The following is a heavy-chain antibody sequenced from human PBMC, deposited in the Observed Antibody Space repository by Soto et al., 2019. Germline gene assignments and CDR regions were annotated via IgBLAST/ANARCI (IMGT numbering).Heavy chain of an antibody. CDR2: SYYTGRT. J-gene: IGHJ4*02. CDR3: ARGPEQFQLLCPFALSYFNS. D-gene: IGHD6-19*01. Sequence: QVQLQESGPRLVKPSETLSLTCSVSGGSINSGYHWTRIRQRPGKGREWIGYSYYTGRTSYNPSLKSRLSISVDTSPKQFSLNLTSVTAADAAVYYCARGPEQFQLLCPFALSYFNSWGQGTLVTVSS. CDR1: GGSINSGYH. V-gene: IGHV4-31*03.